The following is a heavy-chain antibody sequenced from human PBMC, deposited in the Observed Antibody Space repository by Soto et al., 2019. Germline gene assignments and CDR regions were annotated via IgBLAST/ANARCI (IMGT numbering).Heavy chain of an antibody. CDR1: GFTFSAYS. D-gene: IGHD2-2*01. CDR3: ASYCSSTSCGYYYYYYMDV. CDR2: ISNSGSST. J-gene: IGHJ6*03. Sequence: GGSLRLSCAASGFTFSAYSMNWVRQAPGKGLEWVSDISNSGSSTYYADSVKGRFTISRDNSKNTLYLQMNSLRAEDTAVYYCASYCSSTSCGYYYYYYMDVWGKGTTVTVSS. V-gene: IGHV3-23*01.